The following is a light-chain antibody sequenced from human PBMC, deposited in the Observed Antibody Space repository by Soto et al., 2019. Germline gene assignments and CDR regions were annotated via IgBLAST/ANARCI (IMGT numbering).Light chain of an antibody. CDR3: SSYTSSSTLYV. V-gene: IGLV2-14*01. CDR2: EVS. CDR1: GSDVGGYNY. J-gene: IGLJ1*01. Sequence: QSVLTQPAPVSGSPGQSITISCTGTGSDVGGYNYVSWYQQHPGKAPKLMIYEVSNRPSGVSNRFSGSKSGNTASLTISGLQAEDEADYYCSSYTSSSTLYVFGTGTKVTVL.